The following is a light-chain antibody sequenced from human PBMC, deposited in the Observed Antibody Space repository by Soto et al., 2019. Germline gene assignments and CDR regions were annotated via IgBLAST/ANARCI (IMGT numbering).Light chain of an antibody. CDR1: QSVSSNF. CDR3: QQYGSSPSWT. V-gene: IGKV3-20*01. J-gene: IGKJ1*01. CDR2: GAS. Sequence: EIVLTQSPGTLSLSPGERATLSCRASQSVSSNFLAWYQLKPGQAPRLLIFGASSRATGIPDNFSGSGSGTDFTLTINRLGPEDFAVYYCQQYGSSPSWTFGQGTKVDIK.